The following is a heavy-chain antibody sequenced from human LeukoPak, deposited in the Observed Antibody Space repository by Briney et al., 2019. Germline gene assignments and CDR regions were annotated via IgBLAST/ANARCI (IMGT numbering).Heavy chain of an antibody. V-gene: IGHV1-24*01. Sequence: GPSVKVSCKVSGYTLTELSMHWVRQAPGKGLEWMGGFDPEDGETIYAQKFQGRVTMTEDTSTDTAYMELSSLRSEDTAVYYCATLTSGYLPVDYWGQGTLVTVSS. CDR1: GYTLTELS. CDR3: ATLTSGYLPVDY. J-gene: IGHJ4*02. D-gene: IGHD3-22*01. CDR2: FDPEDGET.